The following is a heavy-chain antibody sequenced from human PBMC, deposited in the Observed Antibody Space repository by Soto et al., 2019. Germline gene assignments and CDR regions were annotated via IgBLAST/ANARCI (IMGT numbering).Heavy chain of an antibody. CDR1: GFTFSSYA. V-gene: IGHV3-23*01. J-gene: IGHJ3*02. CDR2: ISGSGGAT. Sequence: EVQLLESGGGWVQPGGSLRLSCAASGFTFSSYAMSWVRQAPGKGLGWVSGISGSGGATYYADSVKGRFTISRDNSKNTLYLQMNSLRAEDTAVYYCSRDRYCSGGSCYSEWAFDIWSQGTMVTVSS. D-gene: IGHD2-15*01. CDR3: SRDRYCSGGSCYSEWAFDI.